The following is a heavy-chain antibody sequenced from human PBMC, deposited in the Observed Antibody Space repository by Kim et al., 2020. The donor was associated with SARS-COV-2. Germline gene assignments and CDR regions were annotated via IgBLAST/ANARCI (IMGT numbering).Heavy chain of an antibody. V-gene: IGHV3-21*01. CDR2: ISTGSYI. J-gene: IGHJ4*02. CDR1: GFTFNSYS. CDR3: ASGRGYSGYDPFDY. D-gene: IGHD5-12*01. Sequence: GGSLRLSCAASGFTFNSYSMNWVRQAPGKGLEWVSAISTGSYIYYADSVKGRFTISRDNVKSSLFLQMNSLRAEDTALYYCASGRGYSGYDPFDYWGQGTLVTVSS.